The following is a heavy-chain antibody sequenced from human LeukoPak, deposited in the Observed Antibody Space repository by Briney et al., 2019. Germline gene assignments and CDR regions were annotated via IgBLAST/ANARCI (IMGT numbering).Heavy chain of an antibody. J-gene: IGHJ4*02. CDR3: AKGSYYGSGSYFCDY. CDR2: IRYDGSNK. CDR1: GLIFSSYG. D-gene: IGHD3-10*01. Sequence: PGGSLRLSCAVSGLIFSSYGMHWVRQAPGKGLEWVAFIRYDGSNKYYADSVKGRFTISRDNSKNTLYLQMNSLRAEDTAVYYCAKGSYYGSGSYFCDYWGQGTLVTVSS. V-gene: IGHV3-30*02.